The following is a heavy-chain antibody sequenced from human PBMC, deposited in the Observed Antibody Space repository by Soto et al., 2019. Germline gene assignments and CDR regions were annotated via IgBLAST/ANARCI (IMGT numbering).Heavy chain of an antibody. V-gene: IGHV3-48*01. CDR3: VRSRREWFGVVPPSDV. CDR1: GFTFSSYS. J-gene: IGHJ4*02. D-gene: IGHD3-3*01. CDR2: ISSGGYTI. Sequence: PGGSLRLSCEGSGFTFSSYSFNWVRQSPGQGLEWVSFISSGGYTIYHADSLEGRFSISRDDAKNSLYLEMSGLRLDDTAVYYCVRSRREWFGVVPPSDVWGRGTLVTVSS.